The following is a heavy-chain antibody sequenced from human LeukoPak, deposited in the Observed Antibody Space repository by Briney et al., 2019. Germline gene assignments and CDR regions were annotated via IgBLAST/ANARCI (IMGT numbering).Heavy chain of an antibody. D-gene: IGHD3-22*01. Sequence: GGSLRLSCAASGFTFSSYSMNWVRQAPGKGLEWVSSISSSSSYIYYADSVKGRFTISRDNAKNSLYLQMNSLRAEDTAVYYCARDGLQAYYDSSGFFDYWGQGILVTASS. V-gene: IGHV3-21*01. J-gene: IGHJ4*02. CDR3: ARDGLQAYYDSSGFFDY. CDR1: GFTFSSYS. CDR2: ISSSSSYI.